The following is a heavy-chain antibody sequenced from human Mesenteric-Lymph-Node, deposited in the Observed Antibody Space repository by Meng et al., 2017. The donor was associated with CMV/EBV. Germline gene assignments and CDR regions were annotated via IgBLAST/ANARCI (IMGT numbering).Heavy chain of an antibody. CDR1: GYTFTGYY. V-gene: IGHV1-18*04. Sequence: ASVKVSCKASGYTFTGYYMHWVRQAPGQGLEWMGWISNYNGDTNYAQKFQGRVTMTTDTSTSTAYMELRSLRSDDTAVYYCARRNYYDSSGYFGMDYWGQGTLVTVSS. J-gene: IGHJ4*02. CDR2: ISNYNGDT. D-gene: IGHD3-22*01. CDR3: ARRNYYDSSGYFGMDY.